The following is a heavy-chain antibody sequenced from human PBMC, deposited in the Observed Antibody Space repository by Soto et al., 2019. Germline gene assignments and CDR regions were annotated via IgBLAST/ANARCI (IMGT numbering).Heavy chain of an antibody. D-gene: IGHD5-18*01. J-gene: IGHJ6*02. CDR2: ISYDGSNK. CDR1: GFTFSSYA. Sequence: QVQLVESGGGVVQPGRSLRLSCAASGFTFSSYAMHWVRQAPGKGLEWVSVISYDGSNKYYADSVKGRFTIARDNSKNPLYLQMNSLRAEDTAVYYCASDPEYSPLRGGYGRDVWGQGTTVTVAS. CDR3: ASDPEYSPLRGGYGRDV. V-gene: IGHV3-30-3*01.